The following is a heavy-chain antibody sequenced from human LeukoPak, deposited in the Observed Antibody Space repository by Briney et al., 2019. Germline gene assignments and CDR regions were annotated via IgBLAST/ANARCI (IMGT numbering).Heavy chain of an antibody. Sequence: ASVKVSCKASGYTFTRYYMHWVRQSPGQGLEWMGIINPSGGSTSYAQKFQGRVTMTRDTSTSTVYMGLSSLRSEDTAVYYCARDSYYDYVWGSYRYDWYFDYWGQGTLVTVSS. CDR2: INPSGGST. CDR3: ARDSYYDYVWGSYRYDWYFDY. J-gene: IGHJ4*02. V-gene: IGHV1-46*03. CDR1: GYTFTRYY. D-gene: IGHD3-16*02.